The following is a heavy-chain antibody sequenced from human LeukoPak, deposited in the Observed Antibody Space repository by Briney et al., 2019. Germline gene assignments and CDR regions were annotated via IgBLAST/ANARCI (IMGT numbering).Heavy chain of an antibody. V-gene: IGHV3-21*01. D-gene: IGHD7-27*01. CDR1: GFTFSSYS. J-gene: IGHJ4*02. Sequence: PGGSLRLSCAASGFTFSSYSMNWVRQAPGKGLEWVSSISSSSSYIYYADSVKGRFTISRDNAKNSLYLQMNSLRAEDTAMYYCARDEDEELGIDYFDYWGQGTLVTVSP. CDR3: ARDEDEELGIDYFDY. CDR2: ISSSSSYI.